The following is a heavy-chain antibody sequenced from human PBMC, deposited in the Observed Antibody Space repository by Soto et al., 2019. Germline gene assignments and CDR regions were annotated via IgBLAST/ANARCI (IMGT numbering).Heavy chain of an antibody. CDR3: ARLIAAAGGNRAY. D-gene: IGHD6-13*01. V-gene: IGHV4-39*01. J-gene: IGHJ4*01. CDR2: IYYSGST. Sequence: SETLSLTCTVSGGSISSSSYYWGWIRQPPGKGLEWIGSIYYSGSTYYNPSLKSRVTISADTSKNQFSLKLSSVTAADTAVYYCARLIAAAGGNRAYWGHGTLVTVSS. CDR1: GGSISSSSYY.